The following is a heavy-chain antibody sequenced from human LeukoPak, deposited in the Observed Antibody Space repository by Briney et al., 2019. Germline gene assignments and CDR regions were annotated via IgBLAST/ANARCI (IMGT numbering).Heavy chain of an antibody. J-gene: IGHJ5*02. D-gene: IGHD3-16*01. CDR3: ARVGYDYVWT. CDR2: IFRSGST. V-gene: IGHV4-4*02. CDR1: SGSIFNSNW. Sequence: SETLSLTCSVSSGSIFNSNWWSWVRQPPGKGLEWIGQIFRSGSTSYSPSLKSRLTISIDTSKNQFSLNLTSVTAADTAVYYCARVGYDYVWTWGQGTLVTVSS.